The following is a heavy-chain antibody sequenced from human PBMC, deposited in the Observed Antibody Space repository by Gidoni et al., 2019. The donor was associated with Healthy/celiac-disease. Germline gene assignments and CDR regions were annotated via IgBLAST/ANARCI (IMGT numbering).Heavy chain of an antibody. CDR2: ISYDGSNK. CDR1: GFTFSRYA. J-gene: IGHJ6*03. Sequence: QVQLVESGGGVVQPGRSLRLSCAASGFTFSRYAMPWVRQAPGKGLEWVAVISYDGSNKYYADSVKGRFTISRDNSKNTLYLQMNSLRAEDTAVYYCAREGGYCSSTSCYGLYYMDVWGKGTTVTVSS. D-gene: IGHD2-2*01. CDR3: AREGGYCSSTSCYGLYYMDV. V-gene: IGHV3-30-3*01.